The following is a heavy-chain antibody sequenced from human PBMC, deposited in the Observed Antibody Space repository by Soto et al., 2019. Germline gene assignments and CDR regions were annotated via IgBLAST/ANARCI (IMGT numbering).Heavy chain of an antibody. Sequence: SVKVSCKASGGTFSSYAISWVRQAPGQGLEWMGGIIPIFGTANYAQKFQGRVTITADESTSTAYMELSSRRSEDTAVYYCAGARPGTTDYYGMDVWGQGTTVTVSS. V-gene: IGHV1-69*13. CDR1: GGTFSSYA. CDR2: IIPIFGTA. D-gene: IGHD1-7*01. J-gene: IGHJ6*02. CDR3: AGARPGTTDYYGMDV.